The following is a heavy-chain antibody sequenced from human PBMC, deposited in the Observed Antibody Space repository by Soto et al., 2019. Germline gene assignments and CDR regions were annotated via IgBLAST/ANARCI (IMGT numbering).Heavy chain of an antibody. CDR3: ARVLPYYYDSSGYYSTHWFDP. D-gene: IGHD3-22*01. CDR2: IYTSGST. CDR1: GGSISSYY. J-gene: IGHJ5*02. V-gene: IGHV4-4*07. Sequence: KTSETLSLTCTVSGGSISSYYWSWIRQPAGKVLEWIGRIYTSGSTNYNPSLKSRGTMSVDTSKNQFSLKLSSVTAADTAVYYCARVLPYYYDSSGYYSTHWFDPWGQGTLVTVS.